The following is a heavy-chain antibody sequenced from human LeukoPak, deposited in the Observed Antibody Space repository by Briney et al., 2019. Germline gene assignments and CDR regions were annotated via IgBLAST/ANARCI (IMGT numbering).Heavy chain of an antibody. CDR2: TYYRSKWYN. V-gene: IGHV6-1*01. J-gene: IGHJ4*02. CDR3: ARDPVLRYFDWYEGYFDY. Sequence: SQTLSLTCAISGDSVSSNSAAWNWIRQSPSRGLEWLGRTYYRSKWYNDYAVSVKSRITINPDTSKNQFSLQLNSVTPEDTAVYYCARDPVLRYFDWYEGYFDYWGQGTLVTVSS. D-gene: IGHD3-9*01. CDR1: GDSVSSNSAA.